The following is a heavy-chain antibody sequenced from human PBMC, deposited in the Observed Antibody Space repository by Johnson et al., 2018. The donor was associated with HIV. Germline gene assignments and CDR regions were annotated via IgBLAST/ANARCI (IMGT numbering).Heavy chain of an antibody. Sequence: MLLVESGGGLVQPGGSLRLSCAASEFTLSSYAMSWVRQAPGKGLEWVSAISGSSGSKYYADSVKGRFTISRDNSKNALFLQMNSLRAEDTAVFYCAKLQWPREDAFDIWGQGTMVTVSS. CDR1: EFTLSSYA. CDR2: ISGSSGSK. D-gene: IGHD6-19*01. J-gene: IGHJ3*02. CDR3: AKLQWPREDAFDI. V-gene: IGHV3-23*04.